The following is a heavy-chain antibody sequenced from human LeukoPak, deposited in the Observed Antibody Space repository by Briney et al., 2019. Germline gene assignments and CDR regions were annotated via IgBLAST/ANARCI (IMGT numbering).Heavy chain of an antibody. D-gene: IGHD3-10*01. CDR2: INNSGATT. CDR3: AKIWFGLNVYYYYMDV. V-gene: IGHV3-23*01. J-gene: IGHJ6*03. CDR1: EFTFSNYA. Sequence: GSLRLSCTASEFTFSNYAMSWVRQAPGQGLEWVSTINNSGATTYYADSVKGRFTISRDNSKNTLYLQMNSLRAEDTAVYYCAKIWFGLNVYYYYMDVWGKGTTVTVSS.